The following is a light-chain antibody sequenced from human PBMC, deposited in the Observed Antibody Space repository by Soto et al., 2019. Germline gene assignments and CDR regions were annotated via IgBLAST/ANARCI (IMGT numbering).Light chain of an antibody. CDR1: QSISSW. Sequence: IQMTQSPSTLSASVGDRVTIACRASQSISSWLAWYQQKSGKAPKLLIYDASSLESAVPSRFSGSGSGTEFTLTISSLQPDDFATYYYQQYNSYWTFGQGTKVESK. J-gene: IGKJ1*01. V-gene: IGKV1-5*01. CDR2: DAS. CDR3: QQYNSYWT.